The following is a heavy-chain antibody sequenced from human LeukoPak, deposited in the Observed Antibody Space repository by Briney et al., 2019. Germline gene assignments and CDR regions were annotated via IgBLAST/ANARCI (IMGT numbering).Heavy chain of an antibody. V-gene: IGHV3-48*03. J-gene: IGHJ4*02. CDR2: ISSSGSTI. CDR3: ARDPEFLGGYPTGLDY. Sequence: PGGPLRLSCAASGFTFSSYEMNWVRQAPGKGLEWVSYISSSGSTIYYADPVKGRFTISRDNAKNSLYLQMNSLRAEDTAVYYCARDPEFLGGYPTGLDYWGQGTLVTVSS. D-gene: IGHD2-15*01. CDR1: GFTFSSYE.